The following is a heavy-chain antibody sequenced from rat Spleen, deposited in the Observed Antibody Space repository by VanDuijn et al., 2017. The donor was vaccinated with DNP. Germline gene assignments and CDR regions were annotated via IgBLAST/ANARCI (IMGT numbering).Heavy chain of an antibody. D-gene: IGHD1-3*01. CDR1: GITFSNSG. V-gene: IGHV5-19*01. CDR2: ISPSGGGT. CDR3: SRHGRVTTVATYWYFDF. J-gene: IGHJ1*01. Sequence: EVQLVESGGGLVQPGRSLKLSCAASGITFSNSGMHWIRQAPTKGLEWVTSISPSGGGTYYRHSVKGRFTISRDTAKSTLYLQMDSLRSGDTATYFCSRHGRVTTVATYWYFDFWGPGTMVTVSS.